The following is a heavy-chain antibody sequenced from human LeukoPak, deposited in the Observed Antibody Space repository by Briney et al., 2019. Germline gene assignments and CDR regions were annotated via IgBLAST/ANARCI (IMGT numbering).Heavy chain of an antibody. CDR3: AKAGYCSSISCPYDY. D-gene: IGHD2-2*01. Sequence: GGSLRLSCAASGFTFSIYAMSWVRQAPGKGLEWVSAISGSGGSTYYADSVRGRFTISRDNSKNTLYLQMNSLRAEDTALYYCAKAGYCSSISCPYDYWGQGTLVTVSS. V-gene: IGHV3-23*01. J-gene: IGHJ4*02. CDR1: GFTFSIYA. CDR2: ISGSGGST.